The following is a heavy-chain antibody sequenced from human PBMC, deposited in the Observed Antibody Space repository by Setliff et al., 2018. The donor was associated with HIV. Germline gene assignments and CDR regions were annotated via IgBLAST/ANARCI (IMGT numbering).Heavy chain of an antibody. V-gene: IGHV4-34*01. J-gene: IGHJ4*02. CDR3: ARGKPRGYSKTLGLWYFDY. Sequence: SETLSLTCAVYGGSFSGYYWSWIRQPPGKGLEWIGEIDHSGGTNYNPSLKSRVTISVDTSKNQFSLKLSSVTAADTAVYYCARGKPRGYSKTLGLWYFDYWGQGTLVTVSS. D-gene: IGHD4-4*01. CDR2: IDHSGGT. CDR1: GGSFSGYY.